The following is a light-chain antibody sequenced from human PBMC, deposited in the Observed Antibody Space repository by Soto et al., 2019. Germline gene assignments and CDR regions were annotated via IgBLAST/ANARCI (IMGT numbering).Light chain of an antibody. Sequence: VMRPSPGTLSVSPGDRATLCCMASQSINSNLAWYQQQPGQAPRLLIYGASTRATAVPDRFSGSGSGTDFTLTITSLQSDDFAVYFFQQYSDWPITVGQGTRLEI. CDR1: QSINSN. V-gene: IGKV3-15*01. CDR3: QQYSDWPIT. CDR2: GAS. J-gene: IGKJ5*01.